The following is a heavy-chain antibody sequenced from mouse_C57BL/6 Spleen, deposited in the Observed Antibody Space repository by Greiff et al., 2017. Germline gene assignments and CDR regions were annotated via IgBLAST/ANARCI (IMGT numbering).Heavy chain of an antibody. J-gene: IGHJ3*01. V-gene: IGHV1-76*01. D-gene: IGHD2-4*01. CDR2: IYPGSGNT. CDR3: ARWKDDYGQAWLAY. Sequence: VQLQQSGAELVRPGASVKLSCKASGYTFTDYYINWVKQRPGQGLEWIARIYPGSGNTYYNEKFKGKATLTAEKSSSTAYMQLSSLTSEGSAVEFCARWKDDYGQAWLAYWGQGTLVTVSA. CDR1: GYTFTDYY.